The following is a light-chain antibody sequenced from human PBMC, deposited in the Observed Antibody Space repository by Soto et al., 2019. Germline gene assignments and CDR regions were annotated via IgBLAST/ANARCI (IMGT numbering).Light chain of an antibody. CDR2: DAS. CDR1: QDISNY. V-gene: IGKV1-33*01. CDR3: QQYDSLPYT. Sequence: DIQMTQSPSSQSASVGDRVTITCQATQDISNYLNWYQQKPGKAPKLLIYDASNLETGVPSRFSGSGYGTDFTFTISSLQPEDIATYYCQQYDSLPYTFGQGTKLQIK. J-gene: IGKJ2*01.